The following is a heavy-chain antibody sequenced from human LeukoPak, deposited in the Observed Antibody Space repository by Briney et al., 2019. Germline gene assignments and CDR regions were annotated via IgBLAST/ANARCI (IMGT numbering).Heavy chain of an antibody. V-gene: IGHV4-31*03. Sequence: PSQTLSLPCTVSPGSISSGDYYWSWIRQHPGKGLEWIGYICYSGSTHYSPSLRSRVSISVDTSKNQFSLEVSSVTSADTAVYYCARTLVTTTSMSFDYWGQGTLVTVSS. D-gene: IGHD4-17*01. J-gene: IGHJ4*02. CDR1: PGSISSGDYY. CDR3: ARTLVTTTSMSFDY. CDR2: ICYSGST.